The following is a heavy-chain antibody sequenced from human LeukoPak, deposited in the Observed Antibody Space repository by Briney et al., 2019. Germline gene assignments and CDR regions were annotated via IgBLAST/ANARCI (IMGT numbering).Heavy chain of an antibody. CDR1: GYTFTSYD. V-gene: IGHV1-8*01. Sequence: ASVKVSCRASGYTFTSYDINWLRQATGQGLEWMGWMDPNSGNTGYAQKFQGRVTMTRNTSISTAYMELSSLRSEDTAVYYCARVHYYYGMDVWGQGTTVTVSS. CDR2: MDPNSGNT. J-gene: IGHJ6*02. CDR3: ARVHYYYGMDV.